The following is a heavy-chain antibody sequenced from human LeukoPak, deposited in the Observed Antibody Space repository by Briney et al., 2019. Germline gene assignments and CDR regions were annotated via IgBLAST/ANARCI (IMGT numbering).Heavy chain of an antibody. CDR2: SALTMVT. CDR3: ARDHDILTGYYMFDY. CDR1: GYTFTSYG. J-gene: IGHJ4*02. D-gene: IGHD3-9*01. Sequence: GASVKVSCKASGYTFTSYGISWVRQAPDKGLSGWDGSALTMVTQTMHRSSKGRVTMTTDTSTSTAYMELRSLRSDDTAVYYCARDHDILTGYYMFDYWGQGTLVTVSS. V-gene: IGHV1-18*01.